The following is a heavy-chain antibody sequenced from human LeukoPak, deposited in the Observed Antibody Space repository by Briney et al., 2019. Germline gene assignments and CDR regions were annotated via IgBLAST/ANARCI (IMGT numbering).Heavy chain of an antibody. CDR2: ISGSGGST. Sequence: GGSLRLSCAASGFTFSSYAMSWVRQAPGKGLEWLSAISGSGGSTYYADFVRGRFTISRDNSKNTLYLQMNSLRAEDSAVYYCAKDWDYYDRGAFDIWGQGTMVTVSS. V-gene: IGHV3-23*01. J-gene: IGHJ3*02. D-gene: IGHD3-22*01. CDR3: AKDWDYYDRGAFDI. CDR1: GFTFSSYA.